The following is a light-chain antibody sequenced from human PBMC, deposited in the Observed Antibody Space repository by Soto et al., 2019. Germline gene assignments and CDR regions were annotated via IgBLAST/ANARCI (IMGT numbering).Light chain of an antibody. CDR1: QSISAW. CDR2: DAS. V-gene: IGKV1-5*01. Sequence: DIQMTQSPSTLSASVGDRVTITCRASQSISAWLAWYQQIPGKAPKLLIYDASSLESGVPSRFSGSGSGTEFTLTISSLQPDDFAAYYCQQYNSYSPTFGKGTKLEI. J-gene: IGKJ2*01. CDR3: QQYNSYSPT.